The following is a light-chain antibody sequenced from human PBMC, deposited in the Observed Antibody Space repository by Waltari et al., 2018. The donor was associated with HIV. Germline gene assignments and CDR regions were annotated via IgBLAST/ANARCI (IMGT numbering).Light chain of an antibody. CDR3: SSYSTLKTIL. CDR1: NTDIGAFAL. V-gene: IGLV2-14*03. J-gene: IGLJ3*02. Sequence: QSALTQPASVSGSPGQSVTLSCTGGNTDIGAFALVSWYQQRSGEAPQLIIFGVTSRPSGVSSRFSGFKSGHTASLTISGLHDGDEAYYFCSSYSTLKTILFGGGTKLTV. CDR2: GVT.